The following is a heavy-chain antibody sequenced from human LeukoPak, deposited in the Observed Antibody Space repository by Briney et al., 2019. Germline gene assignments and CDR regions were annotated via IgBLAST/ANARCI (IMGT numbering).Heavy chain of an antibody. D-gene: IGHD6-19*01. J-gene: IGHJ4*02. V-gene: IGHV3-7*01. CDR3: XXLTWAPKYISGWYEFDY. Sequence: GGSLRLSCAASGFTFSSYWMSWVRQAPGKGLEWVANIKQDGSEKYYVDSVKGRFTISRDNAKNSLYLQMNSLRAEDTAVYYCXXLTWAPKYISGWYEFDYWGQGTLVTVSS. CDR2: IKQDGSEK. CDR1: GFTFSSYW.